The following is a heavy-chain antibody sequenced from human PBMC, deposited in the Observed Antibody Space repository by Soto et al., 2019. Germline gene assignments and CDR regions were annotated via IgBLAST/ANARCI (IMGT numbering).Heavy chain of an antibody. Sequence: QVQLQESGPGLVKPSQTLSLTCTVSGGSISSGGYYWSWIRQHPGKGLEWNGYIYYSGSTYYNPSLKSRVTISVDTSKNQFSLKLSSVTAADTAVYYCARDRCSSTSCYVGHDAFDIWGQGTMVTVSS. J-gene: IGHJ3*02. CDR3: ARDRCSSTSCYVGHDAFDI. CDR1: GGSISSGGYY. D-gene: IGHD2-2*01. V-gene: IGHV4-31*03. CDR2: IYYSGST.